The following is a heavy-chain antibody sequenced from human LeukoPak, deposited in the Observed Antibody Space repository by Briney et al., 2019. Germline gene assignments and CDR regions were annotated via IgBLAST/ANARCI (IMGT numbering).Heavy chain of an antibody. Sequence: SETLSLTCTVSGGSISSFYWSWIRQSPGKGLEWIGFIHYSGTTSYSPSLKSRVTISVDTSKNQFSLKLSSVTAADTAVYYCARDQAGSSGSWASDSWGQGTLVTVSS. CDR1: GGSISSFY. CDR3: ARDQAGSSGSWASDS. J-gene: IGHJ4*02. CDR2: IHYSGTT. V-gene: IGHV4-59*01. D-gene: IGHD1-26*01.